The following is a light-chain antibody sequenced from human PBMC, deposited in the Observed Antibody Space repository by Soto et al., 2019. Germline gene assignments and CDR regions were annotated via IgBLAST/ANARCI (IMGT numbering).Light chain of an antibody. Sequence: DFQMIQSPSTLSASVGDRVTITCRARQSISKWLAWYHQKSWKAPKLLIFDASNLQSGVPSRFSGTGSGTEFTLTISSLQPDDFGTYYCQQYNNYPTTTFGHGTKVEIK. CDR1: QSISKW. V-gene: IGKV1-5*01. CDR3: QQYNNYPTTT. J-gene: IGKJ1*01. CDR2: DAS.